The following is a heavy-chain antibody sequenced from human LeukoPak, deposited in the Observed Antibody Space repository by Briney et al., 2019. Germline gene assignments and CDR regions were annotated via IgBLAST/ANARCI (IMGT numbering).Heavy chain of an antibody. CDR2: ISGYNGNT. CDR1: GYTFTSYG. V-gene: IGHV1-18*01. D-gene: IGHD2-15*01. CDR3: ARGTYCSGGTCYSQYFDY. J-gene: IGHJ4*02. Sequence: ASVKVSCKASGYTFTSYGISWVRQAPGQGLEWMGWISGYNGNTHSAQKLQGRVTMTTDTSTSTAYMELRSLRSDDTAVYYCARGTYCSGGTCYSQYFDYWGQGTLVTVSS.